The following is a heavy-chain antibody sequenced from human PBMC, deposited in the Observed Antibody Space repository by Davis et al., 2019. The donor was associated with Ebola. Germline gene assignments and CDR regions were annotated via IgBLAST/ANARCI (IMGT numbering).Heavy chain of an antibody. Sequence: GESLKISCAASGFTVSSNYMSWVRQAPGKGLEWASVIYSGGSTYYADSVKGRFTISRHNSKNTLYLQMNSLRAEDTAVYYCARVYYSSSNWFDPWGQGTLVTVSS. CDR1: GFTVSSNY. CDR3: ARVYYSSSNWFDP. CDR2: IYSGGST. V-gene: IGHV3-53*04. J-gene: IGHJ5*02. D-gene: IGHD6-6*01.